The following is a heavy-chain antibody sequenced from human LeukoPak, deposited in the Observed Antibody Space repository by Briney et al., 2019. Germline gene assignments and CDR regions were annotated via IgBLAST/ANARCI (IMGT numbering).Heavy chain of an antibody. CDR1: GFTFSSYA. D-gene: IGHD3-10*02. V-gene: IGHV3-30-3*01. Sequence: PGGSLRLTCTDSGFTFSSYAMHWLRQSPGKGLEWVAVTSNHGNDGFNAYSVKGRFTSCRDNSKKKLYLQMDGLRPDDTGVYYCTRDRWGMFDFDDWGQGTLVSVSS. J-gene: IGHJ4*02. CDR2: TSNHGNDG. CDR3: TRDRWGMFDFDD.